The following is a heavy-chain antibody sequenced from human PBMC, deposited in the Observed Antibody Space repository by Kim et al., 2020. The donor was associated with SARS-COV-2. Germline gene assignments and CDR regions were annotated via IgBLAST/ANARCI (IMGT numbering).Heavy chain of an antibody. Sequence: GGSLRLSCAASGFTFDDYTMHWVRQAPGKGLEWVSLISWDGGSTYYADSVKGRFTISRDNSKNSLYLQMNSLRTEDTALYYCARERRHYYYGMDVWGQGTTVTVSS. CDR3: ARERRHYYYGMDV. D-gene: IGHD1-1*01. CDR2: ISWDGGST. CDR1: GFTFDDYT. V-gene: IGHV3-43*01. J-gene: IGHJ6*02.